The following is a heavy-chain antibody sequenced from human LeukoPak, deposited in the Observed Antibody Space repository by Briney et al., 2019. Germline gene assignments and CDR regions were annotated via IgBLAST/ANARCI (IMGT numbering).Heavy chain of an antibody. CDR1: GFTFDYYA. CDR2: LSWNSTNI. J-gene: IGHJ4*02. D-gene: IGHD3-22*01. CDR3: ARDLYRIVVVPHYFDY. V-gene: IGHV3-9*01. Sequence: PGRSLRLSCAASGFTFDYYAMHWVRQAPGKGLEWVSGLSWNSTNIDYADSVKGRFTISRDNAKNSLYLQMNSLRAEDTAVYYCARDLYRIVVVPHYFDYWGQGTLVTVSS.